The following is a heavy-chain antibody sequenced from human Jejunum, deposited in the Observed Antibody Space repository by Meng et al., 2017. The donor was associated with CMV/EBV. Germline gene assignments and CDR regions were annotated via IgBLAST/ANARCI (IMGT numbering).Heavy chain of an antibody. V-gene: IGHV1-69*05. J-gene: IGHJ4*02. Sequence: CKASGGSFNSFTIFWVRHAPGQGLQSLGGIVPIFGTSHYAQNFQGRVTITTDESTSTVYMEPNSLRSDDTALYYCMMYQNWGETDFWGQGTLVTVSS. D-gene: IGHD2-8*01. CDR3: MMYQNWGETDF. CDR1: GGSFNSFT. CDR2: IVPIFGTS.